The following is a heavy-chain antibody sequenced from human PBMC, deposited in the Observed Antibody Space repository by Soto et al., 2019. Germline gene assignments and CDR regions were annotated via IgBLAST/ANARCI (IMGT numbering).Heavy chain of an antibody. J-gene: IGHJ5*02. Sequence: SETLSLTCTVSGGSISSYYWSWIRQPPGKGLEWIGYIYYSGSTNYNPSLKSRVTISVDTSKNQFSLKLSSVTAADTAVYYCARGPDIVLMVYVGSWFDPWGQGTLVTVSS. D-gene: IGHD2-8*01. CDR2: IYYSGST. CDR3: ARGPDIVLMVYVGSWFDP. CDR1: GGSISSYY. V-gene: IGHV4-59*01.